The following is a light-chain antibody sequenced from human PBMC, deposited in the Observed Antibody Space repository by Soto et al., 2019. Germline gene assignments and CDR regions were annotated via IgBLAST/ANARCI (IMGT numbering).Light chain of an antibody. CDR3: SSKSPDF. V-gene: IGLV2-14*01. Sequence: QSALTQPASVSGSPGQSITISCTGTSRGIRDYNYVSWYQQLPGNAPKLIMNEVSNRPSGISNRFSGSKSGNTASLTISGLQAEDEADYYCSSKSPDFFGTGTKLTVL. CDR1: SRGIRDYNY. CDR2: EVS. J-gene: IGLJ1*01.